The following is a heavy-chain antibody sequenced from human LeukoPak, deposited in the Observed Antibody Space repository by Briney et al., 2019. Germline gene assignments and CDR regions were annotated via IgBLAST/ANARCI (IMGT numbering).Heavy chain of an antibody. D-gene: IGHD1/OR15-1a*01. J-gene: IGHJ5*02. CDR2: ISSGGGNT. CDR1: GFTLSNFA. V-gene: IGHV3-23*01. CDR3: AKNWEHRKDWFDT. Sequence: RGSPRLSCAPSGFTLSNFAMSSGRPAPGKGLGWVSTISSGGGNTYYADSVKGRFTISRDNSKNMLYLHMDGLRAEDTATYFCAKNWEHRKDWFDTWGQGTLVTVSS.